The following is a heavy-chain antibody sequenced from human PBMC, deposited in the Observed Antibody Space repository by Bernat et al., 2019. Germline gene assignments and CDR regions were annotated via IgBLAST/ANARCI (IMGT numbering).Heavy chain of an antibody. D-gene: IGHD3-3*01. CDR3: ARDDRSYYDFWGGYYGNDAFDI. CDR1: GFTFSSYA. J-gene: IGHJ3*02. CDR2: ISYDGSNK. V-gene: IGHV3-30-3*01. Sequence: QVQLVESGGGVVQPGRSLRLSCAASGFTFSSYAMHWVRQAPGKGLEWVAVISYDGSNKYYADSVKGRFTISRDNSKNTLYLQMNSLRAEDTAVYYCARDDRSYYDFWGGYYGNDAFDIWGQGTMVTVSS.